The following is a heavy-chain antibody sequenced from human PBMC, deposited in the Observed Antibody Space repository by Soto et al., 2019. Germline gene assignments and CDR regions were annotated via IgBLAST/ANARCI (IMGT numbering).Heavy chain of an antibody. Sequence: SETLSLTCTVSGGSILNYYWSWIRQPPGKGLEWIGNVYHTGSTNYSPSLKSRVTISVDTSKNQFSLKLSSVTAADTAVYYCARLGLGGYYGSGRTDYWGQGTLVTAPQ. CDR2: VYHTGST. CDR1: GGSILNYY. D-gene: IGHD3-10*01. V-gene: IGHV4-59*08. J-gene: IGHJ4*02. CDR3: ARLGLGGYYGSGRTDY.